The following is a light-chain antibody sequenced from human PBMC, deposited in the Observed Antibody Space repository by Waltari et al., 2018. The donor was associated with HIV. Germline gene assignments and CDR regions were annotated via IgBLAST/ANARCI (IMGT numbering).Light chain of an antibody. V-gene: IGLV3-19*01. CDR2: GKN. J-gene: IGLJ2*01. CDR3: NSRDSSVNDVV. CDR1: SLRNFY. Sequence: SSELTQDPTVSVALGHSVTITCRGDSLRNFYASWYQQKPGQAPILVIYGKNYRPSGIPDRFSGSSSGNTASLTITGAQAEDEAEYFCNSRDSSVNDVVFGGGTKLTVL.